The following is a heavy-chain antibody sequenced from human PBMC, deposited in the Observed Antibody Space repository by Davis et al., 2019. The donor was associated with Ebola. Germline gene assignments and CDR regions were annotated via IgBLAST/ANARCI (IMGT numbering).Heavy chain of an antibody. CDR2: ISTYNDNT. D-gene: IGHD4-17*01. Sequence: ASVKVSCKASGYIFTSYGISWVRQAPGQGLEWMGWISTYNDNTNYAQKFQGRVSMTTDTSTSTAYLELRSLRSDDTAVYYCARDYGDFNWFDPWGQGTLVTVSS. CDR1: GYIFTSYG. J-gene: IGHJ5*02. V-gene: IGHV1-18*04. CDR3: ARDYGDFNWFDP.